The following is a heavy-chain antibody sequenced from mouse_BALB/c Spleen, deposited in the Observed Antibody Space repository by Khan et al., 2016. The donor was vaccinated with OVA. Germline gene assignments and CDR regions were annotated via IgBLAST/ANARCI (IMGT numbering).Heavy chain of an antibody. CDR3: AREGGSWFPY. CDR1: GYIFIDYN. J-gene: IGHJ3*01. D-gene: IGHD3-1*01. V-gene: IGHV1-77*01. CDR2: ISPGSGNT. Sequence: QVQLQQSGPELARPGASVKLSCKASGYIFIDYNINWVKQRTGQGLEWIGEISPGSGNTYYNEKFKGKATLTADKSSSTAYMQLSSLTSEDSAVYFGAREGGSWFPYWGQGTLVTFSA.